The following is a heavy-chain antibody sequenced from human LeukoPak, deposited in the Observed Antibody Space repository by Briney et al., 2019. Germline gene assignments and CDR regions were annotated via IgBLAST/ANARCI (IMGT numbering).Heavy chain of an antibody. CDR2: ITSSSSYI. CDR3: AKVPHYYDSSGYYAYFDY. V-gene: IGHV3-21*04. D-gene: IGHD3-22*01. CDR1: GFSFSSYN. J-gene: IGHJ4*02. Sequence: GGSLRLSCAASGFSFSSYNMNWVRQAPGKGPEWVSSITSSSSYIYYADSVKGRFTISRDNAKNSLYLQMDSLRAEDTAVYYCAKVPHYYDSSGYYAYFDYWGQGTLVTISS.